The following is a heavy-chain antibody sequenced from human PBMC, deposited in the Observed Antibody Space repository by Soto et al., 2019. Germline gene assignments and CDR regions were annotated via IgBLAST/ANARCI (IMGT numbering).Heavy chain of an antibody. CDR1: GGSISSYY. D-gene: IGHD3-22*01. J-gene: IGHJ4*02. CDR3: ARVAYYYDSSGYYPDY. CDR2: IYYSGST. V-gene: IGHV4-59*01. Sequence: SETLSLTCTVSGGSISSYYWSWIRQPPGKGLEWIGYIYYSGSTNYNPSLKSRVTISVDTSKNQFSPKLSSVTAADTAVYYCARVAYYYDSSGYYPDYWGQGTLVTVSS.